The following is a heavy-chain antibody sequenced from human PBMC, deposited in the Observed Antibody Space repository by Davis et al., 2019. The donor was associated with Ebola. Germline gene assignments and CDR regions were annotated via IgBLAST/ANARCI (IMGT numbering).Heavy chain of an antibody. Sequence: GESLKISCAASGFTFSSYGMHWVRQAPGKGLEWVAVISYDGSNKYYADSVKGRFTISRDNSKNTLYLQMNSLRAEDTAVYYCAKDSSGWYGRVDYWGQGTLVTVSS. CDR1: GFTFSSYG. CDR2: ISYDGSNK. J-gene: IGHJ4*02. V-gene: IGHV3-30*18. CDR3: AKDSSGWYGRVDY. D-gene: IGHD6-19*01.